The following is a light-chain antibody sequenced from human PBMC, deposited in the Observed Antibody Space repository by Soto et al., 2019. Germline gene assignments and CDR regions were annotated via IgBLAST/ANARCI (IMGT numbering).Light chain of an antibody. CDR1: SSDVGSYNL. Sequence: QSALTQPASVSGSPGQSITISCTGTSSDVGSYNLVSWYQQHPGKAPKLMIVEVTKRPAGVSNRFSGSKSGNTASLTISGLQAEDEADYYCCSCERSNWVFGGGTQLTVL. J-gene: IGLJ3*02. CDR3: CSCERSNWV. V-gene: IGLV2-23*02. CDR2: EVT.